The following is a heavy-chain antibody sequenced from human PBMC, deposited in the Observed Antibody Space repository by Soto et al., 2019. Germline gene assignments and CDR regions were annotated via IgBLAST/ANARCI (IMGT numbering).Heavy chain of an antibody. CDR2: IIPIFGTA. D-gene: IGHD6-13*01. CDR1: GGTFSSYA. V-gene: IGHV1-69*13. CDR3: ARRVYSSSWYGHYYGMDV. Sequence: GASVKVSCKASGGTFSSYAISWVRQAPGQGLEWMGGIIPIFGTANYAQKFQGRVTITADESTSTAYMELSSLRSEDTAVYYCARRVYSSSWYGHYYGMDVWGQGTTVTVSS. J-gene: IGHJ6*02.